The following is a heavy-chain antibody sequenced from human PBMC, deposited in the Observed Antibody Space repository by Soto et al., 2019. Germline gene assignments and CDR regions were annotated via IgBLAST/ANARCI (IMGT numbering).Heavy chain of an antibody. CDR1: GYSFFSYW. V-gene: IGHV5-51*01. Sequence: HXESLNISCKGSGYSFFSYWIGWVRQMPGKGLEWMGIIYPGDSDTRYSPSFQGQVTISADKSITTVYLQWSSLKASDTAMYYCARTDGYEIEYWGQGTLVTVSS. D-gene: IGHD5-12*01. J-gene: IGHJ4*02. CDR3: ARTDGYEIEY. CDR2: IYPGDSDT.